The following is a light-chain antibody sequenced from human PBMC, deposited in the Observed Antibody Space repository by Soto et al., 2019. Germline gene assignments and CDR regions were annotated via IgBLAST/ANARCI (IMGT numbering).Light chain of an antibody. V-gene: IGKV1-5*01. J-gene: IGKJ4*01. CDR2: AAS. CDR3: QQYYSYPLT. Sequence: DIQMTQSPSTLSGSVGDRVTITCRASQTISSWLAWYQQKPGNAPKLLIYAASTLQSGVPSRFSGSGSGTDFTLTISCLQSEDFATYYCQQYYSYPLTFGGGTKVDIK. CDR1: QTISSW.